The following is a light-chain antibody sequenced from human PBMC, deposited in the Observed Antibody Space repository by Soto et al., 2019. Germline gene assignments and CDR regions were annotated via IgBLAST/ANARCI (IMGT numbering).Light chain of an antibody. J-gene: IGKJ2*01. CDR1: QSVSNN. V-gene: IGKV3-15*01. CDR3: QQYNDWPYT. Sequence: EIVMTQSPATLSVSPGDRATLSCRASQSVSNNLAWYQQKPGQAPRLLIYGASTRATGISARFSDSGSGTEFTLTISSLQSEDFAVYYCQQYNDWPYTFGQGTKLEIK. CDR2: GAS.